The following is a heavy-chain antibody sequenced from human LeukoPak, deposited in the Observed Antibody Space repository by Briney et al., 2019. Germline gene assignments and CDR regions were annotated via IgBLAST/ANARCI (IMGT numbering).Heavy chain of an antibody. Sequence: KPSETLSLTCTVSGGSISSSGYYWGWIRQPPGKGLEWIGSIYYSGSTYYNPSLKSRVTISVDTSKNQFSLKLSSVTAADTAVYYCARQNLYGDTYYYYYYYMDVWGKGTTVTVSS. CDR1: GGSISSSGYY. V-gene: IGHV4-39*01. CDR2: IYYSGST. D-gene: IGHD4-17*01. CDR3: ARQNLYGDTYYYYYYYMDV. J-gene: IGHJ6*03.